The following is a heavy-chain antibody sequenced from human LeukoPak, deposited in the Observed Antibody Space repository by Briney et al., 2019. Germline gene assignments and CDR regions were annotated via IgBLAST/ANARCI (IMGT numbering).Heavy chain of an antibody. CDR2: MNPNSGNT. CDR1: GYTITSYD. Sequence: ASVKVSCKASGYTITSYDINWVRQATGQGLEWMGWMNPNSGNTGYAQKFQGRVTMTRNTSISTAYMELSSLRSEDTAVYYCGRAPRDRRMDVWGQGTTVTVSS. CDR3: GRAPRDRRMDV. D-gene: IGHD1-14*01. V-gene: IGHV1-8*01. J-gene: IGHJ6*02.